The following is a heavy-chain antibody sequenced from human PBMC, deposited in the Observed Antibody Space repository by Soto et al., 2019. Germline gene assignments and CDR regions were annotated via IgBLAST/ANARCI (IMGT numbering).Heavy chain of an antibody. CDR3: ARGERYYYDSSGYFGFDY. D-gene: IGHD3-22*01. Sequence: QVQLVQSGAEVKKPGASVKVSCKASGYTFTNYAIHWVRQAPGQRLEWMGWINAGNGHTKYSQKFQARVTITRDTFASTAYMELSSLRSEDTAVYYCARGERYYYDSSGYFGFDYWGQGTLVTVSS. CDR1: GYTFTNYA. J-gene: IGHJ4*02. CDR2: INAGNGHT. V-gene: IGHV1-3*01.